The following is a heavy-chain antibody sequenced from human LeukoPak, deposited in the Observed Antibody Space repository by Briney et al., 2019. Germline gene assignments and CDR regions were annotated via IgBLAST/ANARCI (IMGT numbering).Heavy chain of an antibody. V-gene: IGHV4-61*03. CDR2: IYYSGST. J-gene: IGHJ4*02. D-gene: IGHD5-18*01. Sequence: PSETLSLTCAVSGGSVSSGSYYWSWIRQPPGKGLEWIGYIYYSGSTNYNPSLKSRVTISVDTSKNRFSLKLSSVTAADTAVYYCARTDTAMVYFDYWGQGTLVTVSS. CDR3: ARTDTAMVYFDY. CDR1: GGSVSSGSYY.